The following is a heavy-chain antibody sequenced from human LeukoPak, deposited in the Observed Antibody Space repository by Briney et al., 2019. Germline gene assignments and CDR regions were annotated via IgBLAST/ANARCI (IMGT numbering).Heavy chain of an antibody. CDR1: GFSLSTSGVG. CDR3: AHSPTHYDFWSGYSSLGPYFDY. V-gene: IGHV2-5*01. CDR2: IYWNDDK. J-gene: IGHJ4*02. Sequence: SGPTLVKPTQTLTLTCTFSGFSLSTSGVGVGWIRQPPGKALEWLALIYWNDDKRYSPSLKSRLTITKDTSKNQVVLTMTNMDPVDTATYYCAHSPTHYDFWSGYSSLGPYFDYWGQGTLVTVSS. D-gene: IGHD3-3*01.